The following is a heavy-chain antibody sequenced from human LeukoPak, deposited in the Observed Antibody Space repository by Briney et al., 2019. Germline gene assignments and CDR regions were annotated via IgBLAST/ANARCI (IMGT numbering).Heavy chain of an antibody. J-gene: IGHJ4*02. D-gene: IGHD3-10*01. CDR1: GFTFDDYG. Sequence: GSLRLSCAASGFTFDDYGMSWIRQPPGKGLEWIGEINHSGSTNYNPSLKSRVTISVDTSKNQFSLKLSSVTAADTAVYYCARHRVRERATDYWGQGTLVTVSS. V-gene: IGHV4-34*01. CDR2: INHSGST. CDR3: ARHRVRERATDY.